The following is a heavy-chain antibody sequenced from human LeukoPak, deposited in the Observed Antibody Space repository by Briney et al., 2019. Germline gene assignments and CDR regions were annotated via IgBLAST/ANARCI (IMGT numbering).Heavy chain of an antibody. Sequence: GGSLRLSCAASGFTFTTTSMSWVRQAPGQGLEWVSAISGRTGATYYADSEKGRFTISRDNSKSTLYLQMDSLRAEDTAVYYCAKCGNSGCHLIDYWGQGTLVTVSS. CDR2: ISGRTGAT. CDR3: AKCGNSGCHLIDY. J-gene: IGHJ4*02. D-gene: IGHD5-12*01. V-gene: IGHV3-23*01. CDR1: GFTFTTTS.